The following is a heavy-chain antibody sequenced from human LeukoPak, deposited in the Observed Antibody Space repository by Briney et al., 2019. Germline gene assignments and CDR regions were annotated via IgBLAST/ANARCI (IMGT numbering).Heavy chain of an antibody. D-gene: IGHD1-26*01. CDR3: AKDVGKWESLHFFDY. CDR2: ISGSGAST. V-gene: IGHV3-23*01. Sequence: GGSLRLSCLTSGFTFSTNAMSWVRQAPGKGLEWISGISGSGASTYYADSVTGRFTISRDNSRSTLYLQMNSLRGDDTAVYYCAKDVGKWESLHFFDYWGQGTLVTVSS. CDR1: GFTFSTNA. J-gene: IGHJ4*02.